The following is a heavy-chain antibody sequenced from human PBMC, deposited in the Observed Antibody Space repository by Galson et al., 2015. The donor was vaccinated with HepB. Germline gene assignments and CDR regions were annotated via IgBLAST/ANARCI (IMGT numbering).Heavy chain of an antibody. Sequence: SLRLSCAASGFTFSSYSMNWVRQAPGKGLEWVSSISSSSSYIYYADSVKGRFTISRDNAKNSLYLQMNSLRAEDTAVYYCARDYWSGYYDGWFDPWGQGTLVTVSS. D-gene: IGHD3-3*01. CDR3: ARDYWSGYYDGWFDP. CDR1: GFTFSSYS. J-gene: IGHJ5*02. CDR2: ISSSSSYI. V-gene: IGHV3-21*01.